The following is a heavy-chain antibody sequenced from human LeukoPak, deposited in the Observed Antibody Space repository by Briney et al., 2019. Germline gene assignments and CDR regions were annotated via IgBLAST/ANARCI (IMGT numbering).Heavy chain of an antibody. D-gene: IGHD1-1*01. Sequence: SVKVSCKTSGDTFSNFVISWVRQAPGQGLEWMARIIPKFDLTKIAQKFEGRVTITADTSTSTVYSELSNVRSDDTAIYYCTRDQNVRGVAAGMEGWFDPWGQGTLVTVSS. V-gene: IGHV1-69*04. J-gene: IGHJ5*02. CDR2: IIPKFDLT. CDR1: GDTFSNFV. CDR3: TRDQNVRGVAAGMEGWFDP.